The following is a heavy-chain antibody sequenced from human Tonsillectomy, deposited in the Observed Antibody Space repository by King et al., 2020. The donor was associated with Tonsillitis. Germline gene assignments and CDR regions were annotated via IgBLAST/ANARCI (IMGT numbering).Heavy chain of an antibody. CDR3: AKWITMVRGVIISGYYFDY. D-gene: IGHD3-10*01. J-gene: IGHJ4*02. CDR2: ISGSGGST. CDR1: GFTFSSYA. Sequence: VQLVESGGGLVQPGGSLRLSCAASGFTFSSYAMSWVRHAPGKGLEWVSAISGSGGSTYYAASVKGRFTISRDNSKNTLYLQMNSLRAEDTAVYYCAKWITMVRGVIISGYYFDYWGQGTLVTVSS. V-gene: IGHV3-23*04.